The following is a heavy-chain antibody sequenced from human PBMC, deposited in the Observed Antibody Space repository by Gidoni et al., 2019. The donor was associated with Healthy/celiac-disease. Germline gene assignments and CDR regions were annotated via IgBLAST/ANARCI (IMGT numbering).Heavy chain of an antibody. CDR3: ARGRGDWNDYYYYYYMDV. J-gene: IGHJ6*03. V-gene: IGHV1-8*01. Sequence: QVQLVQSGAEVKKPGASVKVSCKASGYTFTSYDINWVRQATGQGLEWMGWMNPNSGNTGYAQKFQGRVTMTRSTSISTAYMELSSLRSEDTAVYYCARGRGDWNDYYYYYYMDVWGKGTTVTVSS. CDR1: GYTFTSYD. CDR2: MNPNSGNT. D-gene: IGHD1-1*01.